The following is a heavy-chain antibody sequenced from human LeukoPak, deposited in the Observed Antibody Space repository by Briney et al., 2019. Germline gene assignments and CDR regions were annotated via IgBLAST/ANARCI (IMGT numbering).Heavy chain of an antibody. V-gene: IGHV3-43*01. Sequence: GGSLRLSCAASGFTFAEYTMHWVRQAPGKGLEWVSLISWNGARIHYGDSVKGRFTISRDNSKNSLYLQMNSLRTEDTALYYCVKDLVAASQNVRGWYPMDYWGQGTLVTVSS. CDR3: VKDLVAASQNVRGWYPMDY. D-gene: IGHD6-19*01. J-gene: IGHJ4*02. CDR1: GFTFAEYT. CDR2: ISWNGARI.